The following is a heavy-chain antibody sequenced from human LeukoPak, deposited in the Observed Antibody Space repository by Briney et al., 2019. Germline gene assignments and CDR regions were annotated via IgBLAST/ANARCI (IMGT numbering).Heavy chain of an antibody. D-gene: IGHD2-15*01. CDR3: ARHKESIVDTDRGP. J-gene: IGHJ5*02. CDR2: FYYTGSS. V-gene: IGHV4-39*01. Sequence: KPSETLSLTCTVSGGSISSSNYIWGWIRQPPGKGLEWIGNFYYTGSSYYNPSLKSRVTISVDTSKNQFSLKLSSVTAADTAVYYCARHKESIVDTDRGPWGQGTLVTVSS. CDR1: GGSISSSNYI.